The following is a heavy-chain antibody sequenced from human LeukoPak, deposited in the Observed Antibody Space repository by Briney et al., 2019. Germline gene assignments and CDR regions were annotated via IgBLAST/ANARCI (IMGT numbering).Heavy chain of an antibody. Sequence: SETLSLTCTVSGGSISSYYWSWIRQPPGKGLEWIGYIYYSGSTNYNPSLKSRVTISVDTSKNQFPLKLSSVTAADTAVYYCARDSGYERGRLDYWGQGTLVTVSS. J-gene: IGHJ4*02. D-gene: IGHD5-12*01. V-gene: IGHV4-59*01. CDR3: ARDSGYERGRLDY. CDR1: GGSISSYY. CDR2: IYYSGST.